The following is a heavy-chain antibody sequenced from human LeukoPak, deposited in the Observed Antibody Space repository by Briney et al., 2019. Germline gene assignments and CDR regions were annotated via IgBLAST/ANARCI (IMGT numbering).Heavy chain of an antibody. V-gene: IGHV1-2*02. CDR3: ARDIQSASRDAFDI. CDR1: GYMFTTYY. D-gene: IGHD2-2*01. J-gene: IGHJ3*02. CDR2: INPHSGGT. Sequence: ASVKVSCKTSGYMFTTYYPHWVRQAPGQGLEWMGWINPHSGGTNYAQKFQGRVTMTRDTSISTVYMELSSLRSDDTAVYYCARDIQSASRDAFDIWGQGTMVTVSS.